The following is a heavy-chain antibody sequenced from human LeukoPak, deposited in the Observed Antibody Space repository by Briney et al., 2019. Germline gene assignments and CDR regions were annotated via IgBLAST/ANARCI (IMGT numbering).Heavy chain of an antibody. J-gene: IGHJ5*02. D-gene: IGHD3-10*01. CDR3: ARVRRVGGFDP. Sequence: GGSLRLSCAASGFTFSSYAMHWVRQAPGKGLEWVAVISYDGSNKYHADSVKGRFTISRDNSKNTLYLQMNSLRAEDTAVYYCARVRRVGGFDPWGQGTLVTVSS. CDR1: GFTFSSYA. V-gene: IGHV3-30-3*01. CDR2: ISYDGSNK.